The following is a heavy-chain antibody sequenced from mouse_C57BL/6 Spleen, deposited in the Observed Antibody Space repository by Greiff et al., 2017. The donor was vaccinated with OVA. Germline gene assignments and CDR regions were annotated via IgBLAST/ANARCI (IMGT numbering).Heavy chain of an antibody. CDR1: GYTFTDYN. J-gene: IGHJ3*01. D-gene: IGHD2-4*01. V-gene: IGHV1-18*01. CDR3: ARSRNYYDYDGAWFAY. CDR2: INPNNGGT. Sequence: EVQLQQSGPELVKPGASVKIPCKASGYTFTDYNMDWVKQSPGKSLEWIGDINPNNGGTIYNQKFKGKATLTVDKSSSTAYMELRSLTSEDTAVYYCARSRNYYDYDGAWFAYWGQGTLVTVSA.